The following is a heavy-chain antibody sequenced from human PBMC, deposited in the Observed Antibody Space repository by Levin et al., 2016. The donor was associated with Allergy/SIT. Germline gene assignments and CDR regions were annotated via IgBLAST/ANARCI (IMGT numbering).Heavy chain of an antibody. Sequence: GGSLRLSCAGFGFSFKTYTMNWVRQTPGKGLEWVSSISGGGDSIYYADSVKGRFAISRDNAKNSVYLQMNSLRAEDTALYYCARRFDFWGQGALVTVSP. J-gene: IGHJ4*02. CDR2: ISGGGDSI. CDR1: GFSFKTYT. V-gene: IGHV3-21*01. CDR3: ARRFDF.